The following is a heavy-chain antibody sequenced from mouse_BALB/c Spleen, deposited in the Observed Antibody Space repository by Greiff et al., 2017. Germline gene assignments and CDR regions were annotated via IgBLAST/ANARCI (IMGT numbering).Heavy chain of an antibody. CDR1: GFSLTSYG. D-gene: IGHD3-2*01. V-gene: IGHV2-9*02. CDR2: IWAGGST. Sequence: QVQLKQSGPGLVAPSQSLSITCTVSGFSLTSYGVHWVRQPPGKGLEWLGVIWAGGSTNYNSALMSRLSISKDNSKSQVFLKMNSLQTDDTAMYYCARETARATSFAYWGQGTLVTVSA. CDR3: ARETARATSFAY. J-gene: IGHJ3*01.